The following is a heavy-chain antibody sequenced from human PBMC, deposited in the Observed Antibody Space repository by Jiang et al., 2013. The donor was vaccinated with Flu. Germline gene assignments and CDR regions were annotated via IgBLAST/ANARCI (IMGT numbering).Heavy chain of an antibody. J-gene: IGHJ4*02. CDR3: ARAEKYSGFELPYFVY. D-gene: IGHD5-12*01. CDR1: GGSITSNNYY. Sequence: LLKPSETLSLTCTVSGGSITSNNYYWVWIRQPPGKGLEWIGSIYYSGGTYYNPSLKSRVTLSVDTSKNHFSLKLRFVTAADTAMYYCARAEKYSGFELPYFVYWGQGILVTVSS. CDR2: IYYSGGT. V-gene: IGHV4-39*07.